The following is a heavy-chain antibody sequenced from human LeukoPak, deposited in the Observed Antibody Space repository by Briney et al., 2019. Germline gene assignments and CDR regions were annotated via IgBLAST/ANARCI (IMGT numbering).Heavy chain of an antibody. CDR3: ARIIVGTTGG. Sequence: GGSLRLSCAASGFTFNNYWMGWVRQTTGKGLEWVANIKQDGSEKYYVDSVRGRFTISRDNAKNSLYLQMNSLRAEDTAVFYCARIIVGTTGGWGQGTLVTVSS. V-gene: IGHV3-7*01. CDR2: IKQDGSEK. D-gene: IGHD1-26*01. J-gene: IGHJ4*02. CDR1: GFTFNNYW.